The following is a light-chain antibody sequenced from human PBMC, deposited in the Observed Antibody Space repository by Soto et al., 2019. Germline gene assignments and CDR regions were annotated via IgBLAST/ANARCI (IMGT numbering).Light chain of an antibody. Sequence: IQITQSPSSLSASTGDRVTITCRASQGISSYLAWYQQKPGKAPKLLIYAASTLQSGVPSRFSGSGSGTDFTLTISCLQSEDVATYYCQQYYSYPVTFGQGTRLEIK. J-gene: IGKJ5*01. CDR1: QGISSY. V-gene: IGKV1-8*01. CDR3: QQYYSYPVT. CDR2: AAS.